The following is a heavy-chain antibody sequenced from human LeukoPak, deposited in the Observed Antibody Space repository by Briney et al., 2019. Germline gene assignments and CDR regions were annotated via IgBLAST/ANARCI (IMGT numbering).Heavy chain of an antibody. CDR3: ARKGGGSYAPFDY. Sequence: SETLSLTCTVSGGSISSNYWSWIRQPPGKGLEWIGYYSGSTKYNPSLKSRVTISVDTSKNQFSLKLTPVPAADTAVYYCARKGGGSYAPFDYWGQGTLVTVSS. CDR1: GGSISSNY. CDR2: YSGST. J-gene: IGHJ4*02. D-gene: IGHD3-22*01. V-gene: IGHV4-59*01.